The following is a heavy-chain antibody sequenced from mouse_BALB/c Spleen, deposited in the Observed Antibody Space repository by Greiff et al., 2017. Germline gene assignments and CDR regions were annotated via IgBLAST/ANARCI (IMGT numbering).Heavy chain of an antibody. J-gene: IGHJ4*01. Sequence: EVQVVESGGGLVQPGGSLKLSCAASGFTFSSYGMSWVRQTPDKRLELVATINSNGGSTYYPDSVKGRFTISRDNAKNTLYLQMSSLKSEDTAMYYCARDKNAMDYWGQGTSVTVSS. CDR2: INSNGGST. V-gene: IGHV5-6-3*01. CDR3: ARDKNAMDY. CDR1: GFTFSSYG.